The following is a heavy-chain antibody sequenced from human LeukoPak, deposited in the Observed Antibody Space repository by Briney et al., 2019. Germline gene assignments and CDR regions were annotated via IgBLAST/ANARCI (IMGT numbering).Heavy chain of an antibody. D-gene: IGHD6-13*01. CDR3: AREVAAAGRVFDY. CDR1: GGSISSYY. Sequence: SETLSLTCTVSGGSISSYYWSWIRQPPGKGLEWMGYIYYSGSTNYNPSLKSRVTISVDTSKNQFSLKLSSVTAADTAVYYCAREVAAAGRVFDYWGQGTLVTVSA. V-gene: IGHV4-59*01. CDR2: IYYSGST. J-gene: IGHJ4*02.